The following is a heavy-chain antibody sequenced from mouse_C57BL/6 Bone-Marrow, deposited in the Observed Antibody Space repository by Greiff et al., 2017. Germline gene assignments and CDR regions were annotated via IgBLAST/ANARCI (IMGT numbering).Heavy chain of an antibody. Sequence: VKLQESGAELVRPGASVTLSCKASGYTFTDYEMHWVKQTPVHGLEWIGAIDPETGGTAYNQKFKGKAILTADKSSSTAYMELRSLTSEDSAVYYCTRGYYGEDWFAYWGQGTLVTVSA. CDR3: TRGYYGEDWFAY. CDR1: GYTFTDYE. CDR2: IDPETGGT. V-gene: IGHV1-15*01. J-gene: IGHJ3*01. D-gene: IGHD1-1*01.